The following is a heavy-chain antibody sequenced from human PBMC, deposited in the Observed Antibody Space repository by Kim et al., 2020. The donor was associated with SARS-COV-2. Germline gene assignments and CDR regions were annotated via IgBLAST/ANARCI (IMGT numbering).Heavy chain of an antibody. D-gene: IGHD4-17*01. J-gene: IGHJ5*02. V-gene: IGHV4-38-2*02. CDR2: IYHSGST. Sequence: SETLSLTCTVSGYSISSGYYWGWIRQPPGKGLEWIGSIYHSGSTYYNPSLKSRVTISVDTSKNQFSLNLSSVTAADTAVYYCARDGLTTVTNWFDPWGQG. CDR3: ARDGLTTVTNWFDP. CDR1: GYSISSGYY.